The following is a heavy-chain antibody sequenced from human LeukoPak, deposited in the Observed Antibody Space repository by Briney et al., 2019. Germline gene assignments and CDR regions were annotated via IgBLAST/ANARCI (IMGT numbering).Heavy chain of an antibody. V-gene: IGHV4-61*08. CDR3: ARDLSHDSSGYYSFPDAFDI. J-gene: IGHJ3*02. CDR1: GGSISSGGYY. D-gene: IGHD3-22*01. CDR2: IYYSGST. Sequence: SETLSLTCTVSGGSISSGGYYWSWIRQHPGKGLEWIGYIYYSGSTNYNPSLKSRVTISVDTSKNQFSLKLSSVTAADTAVYYCARDLSHDSSGYYSFPDAFDIWGQGTMVTVSS.